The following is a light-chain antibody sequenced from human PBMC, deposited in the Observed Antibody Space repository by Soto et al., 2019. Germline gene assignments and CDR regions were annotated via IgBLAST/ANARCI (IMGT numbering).Light chain of an antibody. V-gene: IGKV1-5*03. J-gene: IGKJ1*01. CDR1: QNIRNW. Sequence: DLQMTQSPSTLSASVGDSVTITCRASQNIRNWLAWYQQKPGKAPKLLIYKASTLKSGVPSRFSGSGSGTEFTLTISSLQPDDFATYYCQHYNSYSEAFGQGTKVDIK. CDR3: QHYNSYSEA. CDR2: KAS.